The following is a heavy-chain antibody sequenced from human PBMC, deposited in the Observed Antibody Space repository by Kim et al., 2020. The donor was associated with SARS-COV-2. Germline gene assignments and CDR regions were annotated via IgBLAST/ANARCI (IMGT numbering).Heavy chain of an antibody. D-gene: IGHD2-2*01. J-gene: IGHJ4*02. V-gene: IGHV3-23*01. CDR2: ISGSGGNT. CDR1: GFTYSTYSDSS. Sequence: GGSLRLSCAASGFTYSTYSDSSMNWVRQAPGKGLEWVSGISGSGGNTYYTDSVKGRFIISRDNSRSTLYLQMNSLGVEDTAVYYCANFGLFDFYCSSSNCYVALWGQGTLVTVSS. CDR3: ANFGLFDFYCSSSNCYVAL.